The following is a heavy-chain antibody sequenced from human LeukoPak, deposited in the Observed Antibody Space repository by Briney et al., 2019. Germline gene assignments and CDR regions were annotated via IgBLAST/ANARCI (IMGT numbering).Heavy chain of an antibody. Sequence: SVKVSCKASGYTFTSYGISWVRQAPGQGLEWMGWISAYNGNTNYAQKLQGRVTMTTDTSTSTAYMELRSLRSDDTAVYYCARVGFTIFGVVTPGNYYYGMDVWGQGTTVTVSS. CDR1: GYTFTSYG. CDR2: ISAYNGNT. J-gene: IGHJ6*02. V-gene: IGHV1-18*01. CDR3: ARVGFTIFGVVTPGNYYYGMDV. D-gene: IGHD3-3*01.